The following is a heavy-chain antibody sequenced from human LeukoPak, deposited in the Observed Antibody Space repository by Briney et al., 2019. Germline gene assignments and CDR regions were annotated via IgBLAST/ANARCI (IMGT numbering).Heavy chain of an antibody. CDR1: GFTLSSYS. D-gene: IGHD2-2*01. J-gene: IGHJ6*03. CDR3: AKEMVVPAALNYYYYYYMDV. V-gene: IGHV3-21*01. Sequence: PGGSLRLSCAASGFTLSSYSMNWVRQAPGKGLEWVSSISSSSSYIYYADSVKGRFTISRDSAKNSLYLQMNSLRAEDTAVYYCAKEMVVPAALNYYYYYYMDVWGQGTLVTVSS. CDR2: ISSSSSYI.